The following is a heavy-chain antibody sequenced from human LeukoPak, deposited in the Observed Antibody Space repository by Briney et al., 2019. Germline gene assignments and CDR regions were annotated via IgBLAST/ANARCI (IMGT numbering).Heavy chain of an antibody. CDR1: GFTFKSCG. D-gene: IGHD6-19*01. J-gene: IGHJ4*02. V-gene: IGHV3-33*01. CDR2: MWYDGSNK. CDR3: ARDMGNTVAANRNYFDY. Sequence: GGSLRLSCAASGFTFKSCGMHWVRQAPGKGLEWVAVMWYDGSNKYYADSVKGRFTISRDNSKNTLYLLMNSLRAEDTAVYYCARDMGNTVAANRNYFDYWGQGTLVTVSS.